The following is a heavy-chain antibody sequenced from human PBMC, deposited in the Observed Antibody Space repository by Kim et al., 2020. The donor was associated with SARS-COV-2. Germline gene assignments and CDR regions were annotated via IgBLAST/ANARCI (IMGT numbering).Heavy chain of an antibody. CDR3: ARESAYYYDRPNWFDP. CDR2: INAGNGNT. V-gene: IGHV1-3*01. CDR1: GYTFTSYA. Sequence: ASVKVSCKASGYTFTSYAMHWVRQAPGQRLEWMGWINAGNGNTKYSQKFQGRVTITRDTSASTAYMELSSLRSEDTAVYYCARESAYYYDRPNWFDPWGQGTLVTVSS. D-gene: IGHD3-22*01. J-gene: IGHJ5*02.